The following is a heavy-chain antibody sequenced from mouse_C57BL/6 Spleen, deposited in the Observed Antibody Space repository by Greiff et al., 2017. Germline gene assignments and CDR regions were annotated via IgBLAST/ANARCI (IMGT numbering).Heavy chain of an antibody. CDR1: GFTFHTYA. Sequence: EPGGVLVQPKGSLKLSCAASGFTFHTYAMHWVRQAPGKGLEWVARIRSKSSNYATYYADSVRDRFTIYRDDSESILYLQMNNLKSEETALYYWVLGLYFEVWGTGPTVTVSS. J-gene: IGHJ1*03. CDR3: VLGLYFEV. D-gene: IGHD3-3*01. CDR2: IRSKSSNYAT. V-gene: IGHV10-3*01.